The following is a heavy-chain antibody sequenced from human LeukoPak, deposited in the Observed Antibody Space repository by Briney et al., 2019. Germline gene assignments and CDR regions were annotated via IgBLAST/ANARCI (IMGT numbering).Heavy chain of an antibody. V-gene: IGHV3-23*01. J-gene: IGHJ4*02. Sequence: GGSLRLSCAASGFTFSSYAMGWVRQAPGKGLEWVSAISGSGGSTYYADSVKGRFTISRDNSKNTLYLQMNSLRAEDTAVYYCAPLGVSLAERFDYWGQGTLVTVSS. CDR3: APLGVSLAERFDY. CDR1: GFTFSSYA. D-gene: IGHD3-16*01. CDR2: ISGSGGST.